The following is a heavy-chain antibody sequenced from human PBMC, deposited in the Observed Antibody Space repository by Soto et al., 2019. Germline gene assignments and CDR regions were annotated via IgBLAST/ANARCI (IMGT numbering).Heavy chain of an antibody. CDR2: ISHDGGTE. V-gene: IGHV3-30*18. CDR3: AKDLVVVTEAGMAV. J-gene: IGHJ6*02. Sequence: QVQLVESGGGVVQPGRSLRLSCAASGFTFSNYGIHWVRQAPGKGLEWVALISHDGGTEYYADSAKGRFTVSRDNAKTTVHMQMNSLRPEDTALYYCAKDLVVVTEAGMAVWGQGTTVIVSS. CDR1: GFTFSNYG. D-gene: IGHD2-21*02.